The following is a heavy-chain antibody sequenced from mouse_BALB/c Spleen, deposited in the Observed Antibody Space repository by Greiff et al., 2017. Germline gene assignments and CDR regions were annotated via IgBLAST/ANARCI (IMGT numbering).Heavy chain of an antibody. J-gene: IGHJ2*01. CDR3: ARGGGFDY. Sequence: QVQLKESGPELVKPGASVKISCKASGYAFSSSWMNWVKQRPGQGLEWIGRIYPGDGDTNYNGKFKGKATLTADKSSSTAYMQLSSLTSVDSAVYFCARGGGFDYWGQGTTLTVSS. CDR2: IYPGDGDT. CDR1: GYAFSSSW. V-gene: IGHV1-82*01.